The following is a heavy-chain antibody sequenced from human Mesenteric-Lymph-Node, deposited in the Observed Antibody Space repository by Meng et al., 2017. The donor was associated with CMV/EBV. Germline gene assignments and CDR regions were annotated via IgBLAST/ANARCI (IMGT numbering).Heavy chain of an antibody. CDR1: GGSISSSSYY. CDR2: IYYSGST. D-gene: IGHD3-10*01. J-gene: IGHJ5*02. V-gene: IGHV4-39*01. CDR3: ARPHYYGSESSPWFDP. Sequence: QLQLQESGPGLVKPSETLSLTCTVSGGSISSSSYYWGWIRQPPGKGLEWIGSIYYSGSTYYNPSLKSRVTISVDTSKNQFSLKLSSVTAADTAVYYCARPHYYGSESSPWFDPWGQGTLVTVSS.